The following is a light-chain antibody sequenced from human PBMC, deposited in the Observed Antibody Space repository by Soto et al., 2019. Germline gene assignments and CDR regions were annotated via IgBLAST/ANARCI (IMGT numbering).Light chain of an antibody. V-gene: IGLV1-40*01. Sequence: QLVLTQPPSVSGAPGQRVTISCTGSGSNIGAGYDVHWYQQLPGTAPKLLIYGNNNRPSGIPDRFSGSKSGTSASLAITGLQAGDEADYYCQSYDSGLRALYVFGTGTKVTVL. CDR2: GNN. CDR3: QSYDSGLRALYV. CDR1: GSNIGAGYD. J-gene: IGLJ1*01.